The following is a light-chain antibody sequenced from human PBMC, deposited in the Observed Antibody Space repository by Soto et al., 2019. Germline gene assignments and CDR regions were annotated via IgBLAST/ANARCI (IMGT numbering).Light chain of an antibody. CDR1: QSVSSSY. CDR3: QQYGSSPPT. J-gene: IGKJ1*01. CDR2: GAS. V-gene: IGKV3-20*01. Sequence: EIVLTQSPGTLSLSLGERATLSCRASQSVSSSYLAWYQQQPGQAPRLLIYGASSIATGIPDRFSGSGSGTDFTLTISSLEPEDFAVYYCQQYGSSPPTFGQGTKVELK.